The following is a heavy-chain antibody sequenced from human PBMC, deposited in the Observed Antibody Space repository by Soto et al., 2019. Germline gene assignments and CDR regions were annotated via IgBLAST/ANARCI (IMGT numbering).Heavy chain of an antibody. V-gene: IGHV3-49*03. Sequence: GGSLRHSCTASGFTFGDYAMSWFRQAPGKGLEWVGFIRSKAYGGTTEYAASVKGRFTFLRDDSKSIAFLQMNSLKTEDTAVYYCTRDLTVTTTEYYYYYMDVWGKGTTVTVSS. CDR1: GFTFGDYA. J-gene: IGHJ6*03. CDR3: TRDLTVTTTEYYYYYMDV. D-gene: IGHD4-17*01. CDR2: IRSKAYGGTT.